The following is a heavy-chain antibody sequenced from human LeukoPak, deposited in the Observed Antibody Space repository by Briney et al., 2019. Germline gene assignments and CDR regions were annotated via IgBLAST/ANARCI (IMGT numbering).Heavy chain of an antibody. CDR1: GFTFSGYG. V-gene: IGHV3-30*18. Sequence: GGSLRLSCAASGFTFSGYGMHWVRQAPGKGLEWVAVISYDGSNKYYADSVKGRFTISRDNSKNTLYLQMNSLRAEDTAVYYCAKEVYYYDSSGYLDYWGQGTLVTVSS. J-gene: IGHJ4*02. CDR2: ISYDGSNK. CDR3: AKEVYYYDSSGYLDY. D-gene: IGHD3-22*01.